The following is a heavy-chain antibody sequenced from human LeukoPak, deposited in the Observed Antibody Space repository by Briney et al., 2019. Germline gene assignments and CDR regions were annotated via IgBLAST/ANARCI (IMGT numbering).Heavy chain of an antibody. CDR2: LNHSGRT. CDR1: GGFFSGYY. J-gene: IGHJ4*02. V-gene: IGHV4-34*01. D-gene: IGHD3-10*01. Sequence: PSVTLSLTCTVYGGFFSGYYWSWIPQPRGKGREGLGELNHSGRTNHNPAIKSRVTISVDTSKNQFSLKLSSVTAADTAVYYCARARHYGSGSYYKGWITFDYWGQGTLVTVSS. CDR3: ARARHYGSGSYYKGWITFDY.